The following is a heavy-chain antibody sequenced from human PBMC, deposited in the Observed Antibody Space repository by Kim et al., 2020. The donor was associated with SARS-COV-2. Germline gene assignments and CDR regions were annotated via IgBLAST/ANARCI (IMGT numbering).Heavy chain of an antibody. Sequence: GGSLRLSCAPSGFMFDSYAMTWVRQAPEKGLEWVSSISASGTSTYYADSVRGRFTISRDNSKNTLYLQMNSLRAEDTAVYYCAKNFGSGTYYSLLDYWGQGTLVTVSS. CDR2: ISASGTST. V-gene: IGHV3-23*01. CDR1: GFMFDSYA. D-gene: IGHD3-10*01. J-gene: IGHJ4*02. CDR3: AKNFGSGTYYSLLDY.